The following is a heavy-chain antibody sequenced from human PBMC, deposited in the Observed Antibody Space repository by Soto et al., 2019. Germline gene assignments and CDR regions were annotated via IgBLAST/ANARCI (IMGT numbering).Heavy chain of an antibody. CDR3: ARVLPLGVYAIHWFDP. CDR1: GGSISSGGYY. CDR2: IYYSGST. Sequence: SETLSLTCTVSGGSISSGGYYWSWIRQHPGKGLEWIGYIYYSGSTYYNPSLKSRVTISVDTSKNQFSLKLSSVTAAGTAVYYCARVLPLGVYAIHWFDPWGQGTLVTVSS. D-gene: IGHD2-8*02. V-gene: IGHV4-31*03. J-gene: IGHJ5*02.